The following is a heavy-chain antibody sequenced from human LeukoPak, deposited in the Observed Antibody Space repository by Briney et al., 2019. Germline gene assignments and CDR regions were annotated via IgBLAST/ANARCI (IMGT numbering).Heavy chain of an antibody. J-gene: IGHJ2*01. CDR2: IKQDGSEK. Sequence: PGGSLRLSCAASGFTFSSYWMSWVRQAPGKGLGWVANIKQDGSEKYYVDSVKGRFTISRDNAKNSLYLQMNSLRAEDTAVYYCARERGEILRYFDWLPSWYFDLWGRGTLVTVSS. CDR1: GFTFSSYW. D-gene: IGHD3-9*01. CDR3: ARERGEILRYFDWLPSWYFDL. V-gene: IGHV3-7*03.